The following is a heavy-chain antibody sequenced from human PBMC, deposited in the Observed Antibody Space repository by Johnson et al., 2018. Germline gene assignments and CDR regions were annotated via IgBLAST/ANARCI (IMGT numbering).Heavy chain of an antibody. V-gene: IGHV3-11*04. Sequence: VQLVESGGGLVKPGGSLRLSCEASRFPFSDYYMSWIRQAPGQGLEWLSYISSSGSLKYYVDSVKGRFTISRDNAKKSLYLQMSSLRVEDTALYYCARGNYNDPIDIWGQGTMVTVSS. CDR1: RFPFSDYY. CDR3: ARGNYNDPIDI. J-gene: IGHJ3*02. CDR2: ISSSGSLK. D-gene: IGHD3-10*01.